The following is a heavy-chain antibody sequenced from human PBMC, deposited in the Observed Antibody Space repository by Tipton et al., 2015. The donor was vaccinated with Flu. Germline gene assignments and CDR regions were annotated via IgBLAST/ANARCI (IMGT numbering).Heavy chain of an antibody. V-gene: IGHV3-11*04. Sequence: SLRLSCAASGFTFSDYYMSWVRQAPGKGLEWVSHISSSGSIINYADSVKGRFTISRDNSKNTLHFQMNSLRPEDTALYYCARGVAGAFDIWGQGTMVSVSS. D-gene: IGHD6-19*01. CDR2: ISSSGSII. CDR1: GFTFSDYY. J-gene: IGHJ3*02. CDR3: ARGVAGAFDI.